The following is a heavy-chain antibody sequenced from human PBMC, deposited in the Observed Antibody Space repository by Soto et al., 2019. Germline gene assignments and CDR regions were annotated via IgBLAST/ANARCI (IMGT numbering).Heavy chain of an antibody. CDR3: ARASYYSDSFGYFLDS. V-gene: IGHV4-59*01. CDR1: GCSIRAYD. Sequence: SATLCLSCHVSGCSIRAYDGCWIRQTPGKGLEWIAYINYSGSTHYNPSLKSRVTISVDTSKNQCSLKLSSVTAADTAVYYCARASYYSDSFGYFLDSWGQGTLVTVSS. D-gene: IGHD3-22*01. J-gene: IGHJ4*02. CDR2: INYSGST.